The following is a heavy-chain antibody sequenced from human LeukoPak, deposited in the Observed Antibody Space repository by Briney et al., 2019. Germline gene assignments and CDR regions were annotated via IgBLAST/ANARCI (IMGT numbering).Heavy chain of an antibody. CDR1: GFTSSSYA. D-gene: IGHD5-18*01. CDR2: ISGSGGST. J-gene: IGHJ4*02. V-gene: IGHV3-23*01. Sequence: GGSLRLSCAASGFTSSSYAMSWVRQAPGKELEWVSAISGSGGSTYYADSVKGRFTISRDNSKNTLYLQMNSLRAEDTAVYYCAKLHSYPYYFDYWGQGTLVTVSS. CDR3: AKLHSYPYYFDY.